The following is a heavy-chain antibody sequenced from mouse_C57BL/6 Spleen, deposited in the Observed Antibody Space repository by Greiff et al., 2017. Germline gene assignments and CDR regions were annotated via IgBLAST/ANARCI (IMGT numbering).Heavy chain of an antibody. CDR3: ARAFDGYYPF. CDR2: INPSSGYT. D-gene: IGHD2-3*01. V-gene: IGHV1-4*01. CDR1: GYTFTSYT. Sequence: VKLMESGAELARPGASVKMSCKASGYTFTSYTMHWVKQRPGQGLEWIGYINPSSGYTKYNQKFKDKATLTADKSSSTAYMQLSSLTSEDSAVYYCARAFDGYYPFGGQGTTLTVSS. J-gene: IGHJ2*01.